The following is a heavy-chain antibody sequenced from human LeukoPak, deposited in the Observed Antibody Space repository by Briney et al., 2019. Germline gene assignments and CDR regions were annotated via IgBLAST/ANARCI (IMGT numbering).Heavy chain of an antibody. CDR2: IYSGDST. J-gene: IGHJ4*02. D-gene: IGHD1-26*01. Sequence: PGGSLRLSCAVSGFTVSSNYMSWVRQAPGKGLEWVSIIYSGDSTFYADSVKGRFTISRDNSNTLYLQMNSLRAEDTAVYYCARGEVFDYRGQGTLVTVSS. CDR3: ARGEVFDY. V-gene: IGHV3-66*01. CDR1: GFTVSSNY.